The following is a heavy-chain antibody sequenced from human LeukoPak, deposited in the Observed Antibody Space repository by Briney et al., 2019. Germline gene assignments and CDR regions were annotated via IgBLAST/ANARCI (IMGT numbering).Heavy chain of an antibody. D-gene: IGHD6-19*01. Sequence: VGSLRLSCASPGLTFSSYAMHWGRQAPGKGLECVAGISYDGSNKYYADSVKGRFTISRDNSKNTLYLQMNSLRAEDTAVYYCARDGAVAVSHPSFFDYWGQGTLVTVSS. CDR2: ISYDGSNK. CDR1: GLTFSSYA. CDR3: ARDGAVAVSHPSFFDY. V-gene: IGHV3-30*11. J-gene: IGHJ4*02.